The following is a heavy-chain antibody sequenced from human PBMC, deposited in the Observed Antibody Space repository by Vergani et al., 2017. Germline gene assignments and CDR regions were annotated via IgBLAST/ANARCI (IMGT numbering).Heavy chain of an antibody. V-gene: IGHV2-70*01. CDR3: ARIRRRGRSGYDIFDF. J-gene: IGHJ4*02. CDR2: IDWNDNK. Sequence: QVTSRESGPALVKPTQTLTLTCTFLGFSILTLEMCVSWIRHPPGKALEWLALIDWNDNKHFNTSLKTRLTISKDASKNQVVLTMTNMDPVDTATYYCARIRRRGRSGYDIFDFWGQGILVTVAS. D-gene: IGHD5-12*01. CDR1: GFSILTLEMC.